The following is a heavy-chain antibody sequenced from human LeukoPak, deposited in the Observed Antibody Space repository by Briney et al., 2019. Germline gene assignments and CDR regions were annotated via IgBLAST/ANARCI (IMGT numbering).Heavy chain of an antibody. J-gene: IGHJ4*02. V-gene: IGHV1-2*02. CDR2: INPKSGDT. Sequence: GASVKVSCKASGSTFSDYYMHWVRQAPGQPFEWLAWINPKSGDTHYTQKFKGRVTVTTDTSITSVYMELSGLQSDDTAVYYCVRDLTGGSGDWGQGTLVTVSS. CDR1: GSTFSDYY. D-gene: IGHD6-19*01. CDR3: VRDLTGGSGD.